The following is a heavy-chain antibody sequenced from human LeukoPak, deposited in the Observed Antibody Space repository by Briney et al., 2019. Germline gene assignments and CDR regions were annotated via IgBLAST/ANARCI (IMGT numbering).Heavy chain of an antibody. CDR3: ARGDYGDYAPDY. CDR2: IIPILGIA. CDR1: GGTFSSYA. V-gene: IGHV1-69*04. D-gene: IGHD4-17*01. J-gene: IGHJ4*02. Sequence: SVKVSCKASGGTFSSYAISWVRQAPGQGLEWMGRIIPILGIANYAQKFQGRVTITADKSTSTAYMELSSLRSEDTAVYYCARGDYGDYAPDYWGQGTLVTVSS.